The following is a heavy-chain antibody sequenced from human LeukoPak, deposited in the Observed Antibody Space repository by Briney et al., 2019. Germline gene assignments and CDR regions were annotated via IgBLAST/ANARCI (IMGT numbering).Heavy chain of an antibody. CDR2: IKQDGSEK. V-gene: IGHV3-7*01. J-gene: IGHJ3*02. CDR3: ARGSSGYYYPDAFDI. D-gene: IGHD3-22*01. Sequence: PGGSLRLSCAASGFTFSSYWMSWVRQAPGKGLEWVANIKQDGSEKYYVDSVKGRFTISRDNAKNSLYLQMNSLRAEDTAVYYCARGSSGYYYPDAFDIWGQGTMVTVSS. CDR1: GFTFSSYW.